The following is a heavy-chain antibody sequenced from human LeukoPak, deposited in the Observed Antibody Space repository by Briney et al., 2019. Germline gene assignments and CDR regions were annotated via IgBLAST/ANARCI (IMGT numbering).Heavy chain of an antibody. D-gene: IGHD3-9*01. J-gene: IGHJ5*02. CDR3: ARADILTGYSQTLWFDP. CDR1: GGSISSYY. Sequence: SETLSLTCTVSGGSISSYYWSWIRQPPGKGLEWIGYIYYSGSTSYNPSLKSRVTISVDTSKNQFSLKLSPVTAADTAVYYCARADILTGYSQTLWFDPWGQGTLVTVSS. CDR2: IYYSGST. V-gene: IGHV4-59*01.